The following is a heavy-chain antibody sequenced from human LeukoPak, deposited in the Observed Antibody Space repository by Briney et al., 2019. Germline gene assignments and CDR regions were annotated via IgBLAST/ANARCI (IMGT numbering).Heavy chain of an antibody. V-gene: IGHV3-7*05. Sequence: GGSLRLSCAASGLTFSSYWMSWVREAPGKGLEWVANIKQDGSEKYYVDSVKGRFTISRDNAKNSLYLQMNSLRAEDTAVYYCARLYSGAWYLAFDVWGQGTMVTVSS. CDR1: GLTFSSYW. CDR2: IKQDGSEK. D-gene: IGHD6-19*01. J-gene: IGHJ3*01. CDR3: ARLYSGAWYLAFDV.